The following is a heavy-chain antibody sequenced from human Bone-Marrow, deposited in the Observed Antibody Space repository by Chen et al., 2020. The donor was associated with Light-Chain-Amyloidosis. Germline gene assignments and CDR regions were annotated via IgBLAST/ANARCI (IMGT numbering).Heavy chain of an antibody. J-gene: IGHJ4*02. Sequence: EVLLEESGGGLIQPGGSLRLFCAASGFRASANYMSWVRQAPGKGLEWLSVIYDGGNKFYAESVRGRFTISRDNSKNTLSLEMNNLRAEDTAMYYCARGAIDYGDSLRFWGQGTLVTVSS. V-gene: IGHV3-53*01. CDR3: ARGAIDYGDSLRF. CDR1: GFRASANY. D-gene: IGHD4-17*01. CDR2: IYDGGNK.